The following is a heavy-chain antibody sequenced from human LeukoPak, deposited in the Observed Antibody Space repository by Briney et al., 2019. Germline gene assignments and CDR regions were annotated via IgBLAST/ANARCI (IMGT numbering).Heavy chain of an antibody. D-gene: IGHD2-15*01. Sequence: GGSLRLSCAASGFTFSSYWMSWVRQAPGKGLEWVANIKQDGSEKYYVDSVKGRFTISRDNAKNSLYLQMNSLRAEDTAVYYCARDGRYCSGGSCYDESYFDYWGQGTLVTVSS. J-gene: IGHJ4*02. CDR3: ARDGRYCSGGSCYDESYFDY. V-gene: IGHV3-7*01. CDR2: IKQDGSEK. CDR1: GFTFSSYW.